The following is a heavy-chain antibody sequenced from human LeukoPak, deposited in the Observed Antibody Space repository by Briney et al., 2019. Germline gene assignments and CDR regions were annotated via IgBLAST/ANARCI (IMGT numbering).Heavy chain of an antibody. J-gene: IGHJ5*02. CDR1: GFTFSSYA. D-gene: IGHD3-16*01. CDR2: VTGPGDTT. CDR3: AKGAEIDL. V-gene: IGHV3-23*01. Sequence: GGSLRLSCAASGFTFSSYAMNWVRQAPGKGLEWVSAVTGPGDTTYYADSVKGRFFMSREDSKTTVYLQMNSLRAEDTAIYYCAKGAEIDLWGQGTLVTVSS.